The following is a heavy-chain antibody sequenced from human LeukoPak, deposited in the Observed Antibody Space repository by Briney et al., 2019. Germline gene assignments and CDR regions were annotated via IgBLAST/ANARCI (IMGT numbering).Heavy chain of an antibody. CDR3: ARVEQLRLRGHKYNWFDP. V-gene: IGHV1-8*01. CDR2: MNPNSGNA. D-gene: IGHD5-18*01. Sequence: ASLKVSCKASRYTFTNFDINCVRQATGPGREWLGWMNPNSGNAGNAQKFQDRVTMTRNTSISTANLELSSLRSDDTPVYYCARVEQLRLRGHKYNWFDPWAQGPLVSVSS. J-gene: IGHJ5*02. CDR1: RYTFTNFD.